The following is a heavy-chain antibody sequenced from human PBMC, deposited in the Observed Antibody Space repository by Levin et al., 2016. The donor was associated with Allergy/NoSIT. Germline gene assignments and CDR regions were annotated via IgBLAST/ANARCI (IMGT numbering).Heavy chain of an antibody. Sequence: WVRQAPGQGLEWMGWISAYNGNTYYAQHLQGRVTMTTDTSTSTAYMELRSLRSDDTAMYYCARDGGSYSVDYWGQGTLVTVSS. V-gene: IGHV1-18*01. J-gene: IGHJ4*02. CDR3: ARDGGSYSVDY. D-gene: IGHD1-26*01. CDR2: ISAYNGNT.